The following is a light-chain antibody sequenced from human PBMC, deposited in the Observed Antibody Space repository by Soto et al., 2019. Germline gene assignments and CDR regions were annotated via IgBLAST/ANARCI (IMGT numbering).Light chain of an antibody. CDR2: GAS. J-gene: IGKJ3*01. CDR3: QQYNNWPPFT. CDR1: QGVAGN. Sequence: EIVMTQSPATLSVSPGERATLSCRASQGVAGNLAWYQQKPGQAPRLLIYGASTRATGIPARFSGSGSGTEFTLTISRLQSEDFAVYYCQQYNNWPPFTFGPGTKVDIK. V-gene: IGKV3-15*01.